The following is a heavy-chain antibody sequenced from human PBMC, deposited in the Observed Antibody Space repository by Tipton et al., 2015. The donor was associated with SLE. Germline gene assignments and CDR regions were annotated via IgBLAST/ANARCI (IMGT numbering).Heavy chain of an antibody. CDR2: IYYSGST. CDR3: ARGRPGDRGYYYYMDV. CDR1: GGSISSYY. Sequence: TLSLTCTVSGGSISSYYWSWIRQPPGKGLEWIGYIYYSGSTNYNPSLKSRVTISVDTSKNQFSLKLSSVAAADTAVYYCARGRPGDRGYYYYMDVWGKGTTVTVSS. V-gene: IGHV4-59*01. D-gene: IGHD7-27*01. J-gene: IGHJ6*03.